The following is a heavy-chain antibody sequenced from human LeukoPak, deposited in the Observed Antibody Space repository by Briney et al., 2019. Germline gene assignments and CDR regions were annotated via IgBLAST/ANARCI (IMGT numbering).Heavy chain of an antibody. V-gene: IGHV3-23*01. J-gene: IGHJ4*02. D-gene: IGHD3-22*01. CDR1: GFTFSSYA. CDR3: VKEGGYYYFEY. Sequence: PGGSLRLSCAASGFTFSSYAMSWVRQAPGKGLEWVSTIRGSGGVIHYADSVKGPFTISRDNSKNTLYLQVSSLRVEDTAVYFCVKEGGYYYFEYWGQGTPVTVSS. CDR2: IRGSGGVI.